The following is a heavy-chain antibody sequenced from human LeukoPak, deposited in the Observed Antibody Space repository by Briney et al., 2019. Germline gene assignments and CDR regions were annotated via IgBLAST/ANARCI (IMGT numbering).Heavy chain of an antibody. J-gene: IGHJ4*02. Sequence: GGSLRLSCAASGFTFSSYAMSWVRQAPGKGLEWEASIRHDVSINYYAHSVKGRFTISRDNSTNTLYLQMDSLRGEDKALYYCAKDSSGWAFEYWGKGTLVTV. CDR3: AKDSSGWAFEY. CDR1: GFTFSSYA. V-gene: IGHV3-30*02. D-gene: IGHD6-19*01. CDR2: IRHDVSIN.